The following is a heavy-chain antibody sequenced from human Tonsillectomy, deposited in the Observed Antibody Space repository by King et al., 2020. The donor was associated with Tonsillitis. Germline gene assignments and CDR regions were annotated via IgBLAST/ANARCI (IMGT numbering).Heavy chain of an antibody. CDR1: GFTFSSYS. D-gene: IGHD3-10*01. Sequence: VQLVESGGGLVKPGGSLRLSCAASGFTFSSYSMNWVRQAPGKGLEWVSSISSSSSYIYYADSVKGRFTISRDNAKNSLYLQMNSLRAEDTAVYYCARDPMVRGVIYYYYGMGVWGQGTTVTVSS. CDR3: ARDPMVRGVIYYYYGMGV. V-gene: IGHV3-21*01. CDR2: ISSSSSYI. J-gene: IGHJ6*02.